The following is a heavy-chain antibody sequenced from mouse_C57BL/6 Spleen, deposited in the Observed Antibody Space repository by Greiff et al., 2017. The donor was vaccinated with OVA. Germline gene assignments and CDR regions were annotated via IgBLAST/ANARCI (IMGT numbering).Heavy chain of an antibody. V-gene: IGHV1-64*01. CDR2: IHPNSGST. Sequence: VQLQQPGAELVKPGASVKLSCKASGYTFTSYWMHWVKQRPGQGLEWIGMIHPNSGSTNYNEKFKSKATLTVDKSSSTAYMQLSSLTSEDSAVYYCARSGDYVYCDYWGQGTTLTVSS. CDR3: ARSGDYVYCDY. J-gene: IGHJ2*01. CDR1: GYTFTSYW. D-gene: IGHD2-4*01.